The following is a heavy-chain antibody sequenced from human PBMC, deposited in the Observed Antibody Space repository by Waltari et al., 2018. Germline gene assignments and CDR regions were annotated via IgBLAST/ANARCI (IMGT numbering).Heavy chain of an antibody. CDR1: GFSLSTSGVG. Sequence: QITLKESGPTLVKPTQTLTLTCTFSGFSLSTSGVGVGWIRQPPGKALEWLALIYWNDDKRYSPSLKSRLTITKDTSKNQVVLTMTNMDPVDTATYYCAHAKVMWLTAPHQPFDYWGQGTQVTVSS. D-gene: IGHD5-18*01. CDR2: IYWNDDK. J-gene: IGHJ4*02. CDR3: AHAKVMWLTAPHQPFDY. V-gene: IGHV2-5*01.